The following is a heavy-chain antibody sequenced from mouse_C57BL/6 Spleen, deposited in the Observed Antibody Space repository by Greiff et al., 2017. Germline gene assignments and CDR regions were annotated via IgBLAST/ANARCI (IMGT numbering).Heavy chain of an antibody. V-gene: IGHV5-4*01. J-gene: IGHJ1*03. D-gene: IGHD2-5*01. Sequence: EVQGVESGGGLVKPGGSLKLSCAASGFTFSSYAMSWVRQTPEKRLEWVATISDGGSYTYYPDNVKGRFTISRDNAKNNLYLQMSHLKSEDTAMYYCARGGDYSNYLGYFDVWGTGTTRTVSS. CDR3: ARGGDYSNYLGYFDV. CDR1: GFTFSSYA. CDR2: ISDGGSYT.